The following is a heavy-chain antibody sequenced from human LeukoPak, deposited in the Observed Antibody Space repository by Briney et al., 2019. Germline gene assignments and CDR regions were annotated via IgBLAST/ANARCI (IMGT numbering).Heavy chain of an antibody. V-gene: IGHV3-30*02. CDR3: AKEQQWLVLGFDY. J-gene: IGHJ4*02. D-gene: IGHD6-19*01. CDR2: IQYDGNNK. Sequence: GVSLRLSCAASGFTFSNFGMHWVRQAPGKGLEWVAFIQYDGNNKYYADSVKGRFTISRDNSKNTLYLQMNSLRAEDTAVYYCAKEQQWLVLGFDYWGQGTLVTVSS. CDR1: GFTFSNFG.